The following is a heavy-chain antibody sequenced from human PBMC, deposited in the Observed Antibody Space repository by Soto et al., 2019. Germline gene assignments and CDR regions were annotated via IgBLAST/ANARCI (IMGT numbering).Heavy chain of an antibody. CDR3: AKDYDFVVVPAAMPKRGY. CDR1: GFTFSSYG. V-gene: IGHV3-30*18. Sequence: GGSLRLSCAASGFTFSSYGMHWVRQAPGKGLEWVAVISYDGSNKYYADSVKGRFTISRDNSKNTLYLQMNSLRAEDTAVYYCAKDYDFVVVPAAMPKRGYWGQGTLVTVSS. J-gene: IGHJ4*02. CDR2: ISYDGSNK. D-gene: IGHD2-2*01.